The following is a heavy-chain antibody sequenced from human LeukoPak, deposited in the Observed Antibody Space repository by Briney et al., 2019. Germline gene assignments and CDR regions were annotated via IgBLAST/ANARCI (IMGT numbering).Heavy chain of an antibody. CDR3: ARGFILEYAVGIDY. D-gene: IGHD3-3*01. V-gene: IGHV1-2*02. CDR2: INPNSGGT. Sequence: ASVKVSCKASGDTFTGYYMHWVRQAPGQGLEWMGWINPNSGGTNYAQKFQGRVTMTRDTSISTAYMELSRLRSDDTAVYYCARGFILEYAVGIDYWGQGTLVTVSS. J-gene: IGHJ4*02. CDR1: GDTFTGYY.